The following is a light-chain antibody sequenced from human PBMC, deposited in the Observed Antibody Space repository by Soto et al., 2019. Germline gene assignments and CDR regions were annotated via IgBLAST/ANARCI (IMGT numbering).Light chain of an antibody. V-gene: IGKV2-30*01. CDR2: KVS. Sequence: EVVMTQSPLSLPVTLGQPASISCRSSQSLVFSDGNTFLNWFHQRPGQSPRRLIYKVSNRDSGVQVRFSGSGSGTDFTLKISRVEAEDVGVYYCMQGSRWPGTFGQGTKLEIK. CDR1: QSLVFSDGNTF. J-gene: IGKJ2*01. CDR3: MQGSRWPGT.